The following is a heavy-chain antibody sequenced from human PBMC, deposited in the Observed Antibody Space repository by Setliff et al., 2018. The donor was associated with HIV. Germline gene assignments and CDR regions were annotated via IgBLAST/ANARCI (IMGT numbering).Heavy chain of an antibody. V-gene: IGHV1-8*02. J-gene: IGHJ4*02. CDR3: ARDYSSYWYYLDS. CDR1: GYTFTSYH. CDR2: MSPINGNV. D-gene: IGHD6-13*01. Sequence: VASVKVSCKASGYTFTSYHINWVRQAAGQGLEWMGWMSPINGNVGYAPKFRGRVTMTRNTSTGTAYMELSSMTSEDTAVYYCARDYSSYWYYLDSWGQGSLVTVSS.